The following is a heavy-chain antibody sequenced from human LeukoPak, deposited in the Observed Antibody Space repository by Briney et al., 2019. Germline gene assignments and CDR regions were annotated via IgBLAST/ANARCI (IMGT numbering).Heavy chain of an antibody. D-gene: IGHD3-22*01. CDR1: GFTFSSYA. V-gene: IGHV3-23*01. Sequence: PGGSLRLSCAASGFTFSSYAMSWVRQAPGKGLEWVSAISGSGGSTYYADSVKGRFTISRDNSKNTLYLQMNSLRAEDTAVYYCAKDGAYYYDSSGLNWFDPWGQGTLVTVSS. J-gene: IGHJ5*02. CDR2: ISGSGGST. CDR3: AKDGAYYYDSSGLNWFDP.